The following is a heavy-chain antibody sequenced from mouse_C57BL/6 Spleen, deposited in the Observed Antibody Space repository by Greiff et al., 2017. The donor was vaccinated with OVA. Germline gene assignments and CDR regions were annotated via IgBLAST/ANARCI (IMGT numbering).Heavy chain of an antibody. D-gene: IGHD2-10*01. CDR1: GFTFSDYG. CDR2: ISGGSSTI. J-gene: IGHJ1*03. V-gene: IGHV5-17*01. CDR3: ARGQSYCGSRWYFDF. Sequence: EVKLVESGGGLVKPGGSLKLSCAASGFTFSDYGMHWVRQTPEKGLEWVAYISGGSSTIYYADTVKGRFTISRDNAKNTLYMQLTRLRSEDTAMYDCARGQSYCGSRWYFDFWGTGTTVTVSS.